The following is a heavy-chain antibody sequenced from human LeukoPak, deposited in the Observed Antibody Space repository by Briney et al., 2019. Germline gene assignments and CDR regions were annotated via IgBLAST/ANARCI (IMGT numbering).Heavy chain of an antibody. Sequence: GGSLRLSCAASGFTFSSYWMSWVRQAPGKGLEWVANIKEDASDKVYVDSVKGRFTISRDNAKNSLYLHMNSLRPEDTAVYYCTREKEGYNFGLDYYYYYMDVWGKGTTVTVSS. CDR2: IKEDASDK. J-gene: IGHJ6*03. CDR1: GFTFSSYW. D-gene: IGHD5-18*01. CDR3: TREKEGYNFGLDYYYYYMDV. V-gene: IGHV3-7*03.